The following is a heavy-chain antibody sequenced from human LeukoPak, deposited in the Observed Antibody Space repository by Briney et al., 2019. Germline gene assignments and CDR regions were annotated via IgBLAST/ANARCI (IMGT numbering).Heavy chain of an antibody. Sequence: GGSLRLSCAASGSTFSSYAMSWVRQAPGKGLEWVSAISGSGGSTYYADSVKGRFTISRDNSKNTLYLQMNSLRAEDTAVYYCAKGSGDSSGYYYAYYYYYMDVWGKGTTVTVSS. CDR1: GSTFSSYA. V-gene: IGHV3-23*01. CDR3: AKGSGDSSGYYYAYYYYYMDV. J-gene: IGHJ6*03. CDR2: ISGSGGST. D-gene: IGHD3-22*01.